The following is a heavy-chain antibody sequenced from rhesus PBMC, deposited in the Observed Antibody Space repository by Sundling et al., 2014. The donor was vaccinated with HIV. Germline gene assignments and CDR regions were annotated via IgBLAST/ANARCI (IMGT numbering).Heavy chain of an antibody. J-gene: IGHJ6*01. D-gene: IGHD6-13*01. CDR2: IYGNGGTT. V-gene: IGHV4S2*01. CDR1: GVSISSNY. CDR3: TRDPHSWSADYYGLDT. Sequence: QVHLQESGPGLVKPSETLSLTCAVSGVSISSNYWSWVRQAPGKGLEWIGRIYGNGGTTDYNPSLKSRATISIETPKNQFSLKLTSVTAADTAVYYCTRDPHSWSADYYGLDTWGQGVVVTVSS.